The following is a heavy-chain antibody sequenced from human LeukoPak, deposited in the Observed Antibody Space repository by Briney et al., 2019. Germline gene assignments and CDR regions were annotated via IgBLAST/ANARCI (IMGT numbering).Heavy chain of an antibody. Sequence: GGSLRLSCAGSGFTFSTYAMHWVRQAPGKGLEWVAGLSYDGSDKHFADSVKGRFTISRDNSKNTLFLQMNSLRAEDTAVYYCAKDRAQQLVLDFWGQGTLVTVSS. CDR2: LSYDGSDK. V-gene: IGHV3-30-3*01. J-gene: IGHJ4*02. CDR1: GFTFSTYA. CDR3: AKDRAQQLVLDF. D-gene: IGHD6-13*01.